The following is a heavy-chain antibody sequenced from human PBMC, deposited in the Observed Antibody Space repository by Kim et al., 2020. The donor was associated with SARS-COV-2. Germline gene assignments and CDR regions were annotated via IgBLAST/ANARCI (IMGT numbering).Heavy chain of an antibody. CDR2: INSGSGNT. J-gene: IGHJ4*02. CDR1: GYTFTNYA. V-gene: IGHV1-3*01. CDR3: ARDHRSCSSTTCYGEAGDY. D-gene: IGHD2-2*01. Sequence: ASVKVSCKASGYTFTNYAIHWMRQATGQRLEWMGWINSGSGNTQYSQMFQGRVTITRDTSASTGYMEVSNLSSEDTAVYYCARDHRSCSSTTCYGEAGDYWGPRALVPVAS.